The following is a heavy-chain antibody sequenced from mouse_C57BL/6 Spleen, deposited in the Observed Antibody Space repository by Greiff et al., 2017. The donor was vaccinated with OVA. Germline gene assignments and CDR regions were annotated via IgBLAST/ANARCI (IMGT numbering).Heavy chain of an antibody. CDR1: GFTFTDYY. J-gene: IGHJ1*03. CDR2: IRNKANGYTT. D-gene: IGHD4-1*01. CDR3: ARYILGRCFDD. Sequence: EVTVEESGGGLVQPGGSLSLSCAASGFTFTDYYMSWVRQPPGKALEWLGFIRNKANGYTTEYSASVKGRFTISSDNAQSILYLQMNALRAEDSATYYCARYILGRCFDDWGTGTTVTVSS. V-gene: IGHV7-3*01.